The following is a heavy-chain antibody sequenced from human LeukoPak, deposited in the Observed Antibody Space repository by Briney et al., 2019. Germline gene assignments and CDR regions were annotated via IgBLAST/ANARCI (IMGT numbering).Heavy chain of an antibody. CDR2: MNPNSGNT. D-gene: IGHD1-14*01. J-gene: IGHJ3*02. V-gene: IGHV1-8*03. Sequence: ASVKVSCKASGYTFTNYAMHWVRQAPGQRLEWMGWMNPNSGNTGYAQKFQGRVTITRNTSISTAYMELSSLRSEDTAVYYCARGNPGGVDIWGQGTMVTVSS. CDR1: GYTFTNYA. CDR3: ARGNPGGVDI.